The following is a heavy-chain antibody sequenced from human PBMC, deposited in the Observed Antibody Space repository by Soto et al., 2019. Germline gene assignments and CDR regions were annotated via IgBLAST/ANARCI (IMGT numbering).Heavy chain of an antibody. CDR2: ISGSGGGT. D-gene: IGHD3-10*01. CDR1: GFTFSSYA. V-gene: IGHV3-23*01. Sequence: EVQLLDSGGGLVQPGGSLRLSCAASGFTFSSYAMSWVRQAPGKGLEWVSSISGSGGGTYYADSVKGRFTISRDNSKNALSLQMNSLRAEDTAVYYCAKSRGSGSYFNPSEAFDFWGQWTMVTVSS. CDR3: AKSRGSGSYFNPSEAFDF. J-gene: IGHJ3*01.